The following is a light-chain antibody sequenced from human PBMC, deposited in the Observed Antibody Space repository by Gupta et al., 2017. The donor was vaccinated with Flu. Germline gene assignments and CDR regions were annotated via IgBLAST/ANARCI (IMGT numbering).Light chain of an antibody. CDR1: EDIRNY. V-gene: IGKV1-39*01. Sequence: DIQMTQSPSSLSASVGDTVTITCRASEDIRNYLNWYQHRPGKAPKLLIYATSNWQSGVPSRFTGSGSGTHFILTITTLQPEDFATYYCQQRYITPLTFGGGTRVEIK. CDR2: ATS. CDR3: QQRYITPLT. J-gene: IGKJ4*01.